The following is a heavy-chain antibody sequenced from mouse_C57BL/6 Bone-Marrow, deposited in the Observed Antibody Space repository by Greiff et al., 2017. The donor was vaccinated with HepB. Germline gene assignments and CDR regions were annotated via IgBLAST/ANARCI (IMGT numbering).Heavy chain of an antibody. CDR3: ALYYGSSYWYFDV. CDR2: ISSGSSTI. J-gene: IGHJ1*03. D-gene: IGHD1-1*01. Sequence: EVMLVESGGGLVKPGGSLKLSCAASGFTFSDYGMHWVRQAPEKGLEWVAYISSGSSTIYYADTVKGRFTISRDNAKNTLCLQMTSLRSEDTAMYYCALYYGSSYWYFDVWGTGTTVTVSS. V-gene: IGHV5-17*01. CDR1: GFTFSDYG.